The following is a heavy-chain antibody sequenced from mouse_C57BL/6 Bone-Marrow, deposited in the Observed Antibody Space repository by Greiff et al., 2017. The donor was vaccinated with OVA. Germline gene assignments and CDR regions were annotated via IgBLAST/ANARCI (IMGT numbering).Heavy chain of an antibody. Sequence: QVQLQQPGAELVKPGASVKMSCKASGYTFTSYWITWVKQRPEQGLEWIGDIYPGSGSTNYNEKFKSKATLTVDTSSSTAYMQLSSLTSEDSAVYYCASWGLLSPSFDVWGTGTTVTVSS. CDR2: IYPGSGST. J-gene: IGHJ1*03. D-gene: IGHD2-1*01. V-gene: IGHV1-55*01. CDR3: ASWGLLSPSFDV. CDR1: GYTFTSYW.